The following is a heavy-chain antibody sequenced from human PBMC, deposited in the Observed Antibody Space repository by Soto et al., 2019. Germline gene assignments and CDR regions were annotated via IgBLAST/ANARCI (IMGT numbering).Heavy chain of an antibody. V-gene: IGHV3-23*01. CDR3: AKVWDWLLHNWFDP. D-gene: IGHD3-9*01. Sequence: GGSLRLSCAASGFTFSSYAMSWVRQAPGKGLEWVSAISGSGGSTYYADSVKGRFTISRDNSKNTPYLQMNSLRAEDTAVYYCAKVWDWLLHNWFDPWGQGTLVTVSS. J-gene: IGHJ5*02. CDR2: ISGSGGST. CDR1: GFTFSSYA.